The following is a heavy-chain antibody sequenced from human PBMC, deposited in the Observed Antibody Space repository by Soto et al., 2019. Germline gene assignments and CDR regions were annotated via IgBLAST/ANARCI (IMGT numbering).Heavy chain of an antibody. CDR2: INSDGSST. CDR3: ARGGGTYGSYYYAMDV. Sequence: EVQLAESGGGLVQRGGSLRLSCEASGFTFSTYWMHWVRQAPGKGLVWVSRINSDGSSTNYADSVKGRFTISRDNAKCPLYLPMNSLRAEDTAVYYCARGGGTYGSYYYAMDVWGQGTTVTVSS. CDR1: GFTFSTYW. J-gene: IGHJ6*02. V-gene: IGHV3-74*01. D-gene: IGHD3-10*01.